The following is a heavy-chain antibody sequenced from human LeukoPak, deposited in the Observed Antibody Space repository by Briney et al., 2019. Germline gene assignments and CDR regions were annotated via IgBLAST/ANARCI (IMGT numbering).Heavy chain of an antibody. J-gene: IGHJ6*02. V-gene: IGHV1-3*01. CDR2: INAGNGNT. CDR1: GYTFTSYA. Sequence: GPSVKVSCKASGYTFTSYAMHWVRQAPGQRLEWMGWINAGNGNTKYSQKFQGRVTITRDTSASTAYMELSSLRSEDTAVYYCARDATRYGMDVWGQGTTVTVSS. CDR3: ARDATRYGMDV.